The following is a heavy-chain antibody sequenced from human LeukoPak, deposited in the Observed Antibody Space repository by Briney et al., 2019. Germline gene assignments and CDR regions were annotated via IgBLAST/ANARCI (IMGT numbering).Heavy chain of an antibody. CDR1: GFTFSSYS. V-gene: IGHV3-48*04. D-gene: IGHD2-2*01. Sequence: PGGSLRLSCAASGFTFSSYSMNWVRQAPGKGLEWVSYISSSSSTIYYADSVKGRFTISRDNAKNTLYLQMNSLRAEDTAVYYCARGQYCPSTSCFGRIFDYWGQGTLVTVSS. CDR2: ISSSSSTI. J-gene: IGHJ4*02. CDR3: ARGQYCPSTSCFGRIFDY.